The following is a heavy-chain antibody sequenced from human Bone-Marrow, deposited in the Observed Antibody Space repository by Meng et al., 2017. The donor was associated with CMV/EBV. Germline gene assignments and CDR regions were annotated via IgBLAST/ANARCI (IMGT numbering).Heavy chain of an antibody. CDR3: AREEGDF. D-gene: IGHD3-3*01. CDR1: GFTFTSYL. Sequence: GESLKISCVASGFTFTSYLMSWVRQAPGKGLEWVANIKQDGSEAYYEDSVKGRFTISRDNTKNSLYLQMNSLRVEDTAVYYCAREEGDFWGQGTLVTFPS. CDR2: IKQDGSEA. J-gene: IGHJ1*01. V-gene: IGHV3-7*01.